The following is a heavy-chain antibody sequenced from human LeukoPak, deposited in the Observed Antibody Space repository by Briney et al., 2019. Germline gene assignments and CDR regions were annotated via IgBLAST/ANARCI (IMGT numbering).Heavy chain of an antibody. J-gene: IGHJ4*02. CDR3: ARAWGEQWLVMVY. D-gene: IGHD6-19*01. CDR2: IWYDGSNK. Sequence: PGGSLRLSCAASGFTFSSYGMHWVRQAPGKGLEWVAAIWYDGSNKYYADSVKGRFTISRDNSKNTLYLQMNSLRAEDTAVYYCARAWGEQWLVMVYWGQGTLVTVSS. CDR1: GFTFSSYG. V-gene: IGHV3-33*01.